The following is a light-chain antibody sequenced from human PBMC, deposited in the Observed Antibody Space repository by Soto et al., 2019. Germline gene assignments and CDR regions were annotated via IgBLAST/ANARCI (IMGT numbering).Light chain of an antibody. CDR1: QSVSSK. Sequence: VMTQSPATLSVSPGERATLSCRASQSVSSKLAWYQQKPGQAPRLLIYGVSSRATGIPDRFSGSGSGTDFTLTISRLEPEDFVVYYCQQYSSLPHTFGQGTKVDI. CDR3: QQYSSLPHT. V-gene: IGKV3-20*01. J-gene: IGKJ2*01. CDR2: GVS.